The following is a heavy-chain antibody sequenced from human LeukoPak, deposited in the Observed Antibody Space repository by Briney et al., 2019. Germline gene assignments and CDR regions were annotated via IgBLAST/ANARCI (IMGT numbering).Heavy chain of an antibody. CDR3: ARSSSGWYGYYFDY. Sequence: SETLSLTCTVSGGSISSYYWSWIRQPPGKGLEWLGYIYYSGSTNSNPSLKSRVTISVDTSKNQFSLKLSSVTAADTAVYYCARSSSGWYGYYFDYWGQGTLVTVSS. J-gene: IGHJ4*02. V-gene: IGHV4-59*01. CDR1: GGSISSYY. D-gene: IGHD6-19*01. CDR2: IYYSGST.